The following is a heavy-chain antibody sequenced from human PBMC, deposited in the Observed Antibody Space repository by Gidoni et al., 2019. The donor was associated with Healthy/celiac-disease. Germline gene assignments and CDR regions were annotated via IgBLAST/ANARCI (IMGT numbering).Heavy chain of an antibody. D-gene: IGHD3-22*01. V-gene: IGHV1-69*01. CDR1: GGTFSSYA. Sequence: QVQLVQSGAEVKKPGSSVKVSCKASGGTFSSYATSWVPRAPGQGLEWMGGIIPIFGTANYAQKFQGRVTITADESTSTAYMELSSLRSEDTAVYYCARGHREGIYYYDSSGYYSNWFDPWGQGTLVTVSS. CDR2: IIPIFGTA. J-gene: IGHJ5*02. CDR3: ARGHREGIYYYDSSGYYSNWFDP.